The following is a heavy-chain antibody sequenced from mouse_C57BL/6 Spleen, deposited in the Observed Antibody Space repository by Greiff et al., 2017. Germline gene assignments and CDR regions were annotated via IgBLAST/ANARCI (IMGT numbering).Heavy chain of an antibody. CDR3: AREGATVVATDYFDY. Sequence: QVQLQQPGAELVKPGASVKLSCKASGYTFTSYWMHWVKQRPGRGLEWIGRIDPNNGGTKYNEKFKSKATLTVDKPSSTAYMQLSSLTSEDSAVYYCAREGATVVATDYFDYWGQGTTLTVSS. CDR2: IDPNNGGT. V-gene: IGHV1-72*01. D-gene: IGHD1-1*01. CDR1: GYTFTSYW. J-gene: IGHJ2*01.